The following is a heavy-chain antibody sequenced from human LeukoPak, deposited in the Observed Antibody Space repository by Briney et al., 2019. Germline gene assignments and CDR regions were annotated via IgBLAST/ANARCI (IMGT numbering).Heavy chain of an antibody. J-gene: IGHJ4*02. CDR2: ISGSGSMI. CDR1: GFTFTNYE. CDR3: AKGYYGSGSYGWFDY. V-gene: IGHV3-48*03. Sequence: GGSLRLSCAGSGFTFTNYEMNWVRQAPGKGLEWVSYISGSGSMILYADSVKGRFTISRDNSKNTLFLQMNSLRAEDTAVYYCAKGYYGSGSYGWFDYWGQGTLVTVSS. D-gene: IGHD3-10*01.